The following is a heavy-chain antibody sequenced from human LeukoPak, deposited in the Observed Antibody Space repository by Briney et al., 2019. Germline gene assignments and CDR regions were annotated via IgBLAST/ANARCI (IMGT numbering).Heavy chain of an antibody. CDR1: GYAFTAFY. D-gene: IGHD2-2*01. J-gene: IGHJ4*02. V-gene: IGHV1-2*06. CDR3: ARVPDIYCPSTSCVDY. Sequence: GASVKVSCKASGYAFTAFYIHRVRQAPGQGLEWMGRLNPNSGGTILAQKFQGRVTITRDTSISTAYMELGRLRSDDTAVYYCARVPDIYCPSTSCVDYWGQGTLVTVSS. CDR2: LNPNSGGT.